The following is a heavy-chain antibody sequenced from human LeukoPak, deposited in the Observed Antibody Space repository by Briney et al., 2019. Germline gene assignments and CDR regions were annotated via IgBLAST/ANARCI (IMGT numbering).Heavy chain of an antibody. D-gene: IGHD1-1*01. CDR1: GFTFKSVS. J-gene: IGHJ4*01. V-gene: IGHV3-21*01. CDR2: IGHVAGDI. Sequence: GGSLRLSCVATGFTFKSVSMSWVRQAPGKGLEWVAFIGHVAGDIFYADSVKGRFTISRDDANDSVYLQMNSLRVDDTAAYFCARDPYTGSMFDYWGHGTLVTVSS. CDR3: ARDPYTGSMFDY.